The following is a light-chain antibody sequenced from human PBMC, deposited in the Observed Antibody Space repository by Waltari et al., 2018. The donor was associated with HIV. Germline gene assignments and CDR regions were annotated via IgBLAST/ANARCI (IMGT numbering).Light chain of an antibody. CDR3: ESRHNNDKHHV. Sequence: SSELTQDPAVSVALGQTVRITCQGDSLRKYSANWYQQKPGQAPVVVMDGKENRPPGIPARFSGSSSGNTASLTIAGAQAEDEADYYGESRHNNDKHHVFGTGTKVTV. CDR2: GKE. CDR1: SLRKYS. V-gene: IGLV3-19*01. J-gene: IGLJ1*01.